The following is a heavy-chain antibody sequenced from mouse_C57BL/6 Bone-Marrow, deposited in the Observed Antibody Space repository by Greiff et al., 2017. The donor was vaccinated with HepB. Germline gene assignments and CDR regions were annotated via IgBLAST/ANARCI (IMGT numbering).Heavy chain of an antibody. CDR2: IWWDDDK. Sequence: QVTLKVSGPGILQPSQTLSLTCSFSGFSLSTFGMGVGWIRQPPGKGLEWLAHIWWDDDKYYNPALKSRLTISKDTSKNQVFLKIANVDTADTATYYCARIGYYGSSYVWYFDVWGTGTTVTVSS. D-gene: IGHD1-1*01. CDR1: GFSLSTFGMG. J-gene: IGHJ1*03. CDR3: ARIGYYGSSYVWYFDV. V-gene: IGHV8-8*01.